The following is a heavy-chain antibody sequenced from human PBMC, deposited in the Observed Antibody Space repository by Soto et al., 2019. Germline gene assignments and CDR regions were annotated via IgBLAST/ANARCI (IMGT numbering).Heavy chain of an antibody. CDR3: ARSYCGGDCYFGDAFDI. Sequence: GGSLRLSCAASGFTFSSYSMNWARQAPGKGLEWVSSISSSSSYIYYADSVKGRFTISRDNAKNSLYLQMNSLRAEDTAVYYCARSYCGGDCYFGDAFDIWGQGTMVTVSS. V-gene: IGHV3-21*01. J-gene: IGHJ3*02. D-gene: IGHD2-21*02. CDR1: GFTFSSYS. CDR2: ISSSSSYI.